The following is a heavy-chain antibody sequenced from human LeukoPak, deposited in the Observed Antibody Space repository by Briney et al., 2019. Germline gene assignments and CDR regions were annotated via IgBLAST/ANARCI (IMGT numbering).Heavy chain of an antibody. CDR2: IKQDGSEK. CDR3: SIAVAGAFDY. CDR1: GFTFSSYW. Sequence: PGGSLRLSCAASGFTFSSYWMRWVRQAPGKGLEWVANIKQDGSEKYYVDSVKGRFTISRDNAKNSLYLQMNSLRAEDTAVYYCSIAVAGAFDYWGQGTLVTVSS. J-gene: IGHJ4*02. V-gene: IGHV3-7*01. D-gene: IGHD6-19*01.